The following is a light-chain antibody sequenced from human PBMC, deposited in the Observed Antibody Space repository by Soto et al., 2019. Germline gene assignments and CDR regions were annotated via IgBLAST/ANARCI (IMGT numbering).Light chain of an antibody. V-gene: IGKV3-20*01. J-gene: IGKJ4*01. CDR1: QSVSTTY. CDR3: QQYETSPLT. CDR2: GTS. Sequence: ETVLTQSPGTLSLSPGERATLSCRASQSVSTTYLAWYQQKPGQAPRLLIYGTSYRATGVPDSFSGSGSGTDFTLTISILEPEDFGVYYCQQYETSPLTFGGGSRVE.